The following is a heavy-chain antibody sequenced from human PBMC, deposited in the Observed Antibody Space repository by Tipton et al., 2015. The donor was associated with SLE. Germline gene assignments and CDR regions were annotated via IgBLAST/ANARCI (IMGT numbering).Heavy chain of an antibody. Sequence: TLSLTCTVSGGSISSISYSWTWIRQPAGKGLEWIGRPYTSGSTNHNPSLKSPVTISADTPKNQFSLKLSSVPAADTAVYYCARDHVDYSGGYWDWGQGTRVTVSS. CDR1: GGSISSISYS. CDR2: PYTSGST. V-gene: IGHV4-61*02. J-gene: IGHJ4*02. CDR3: ARDHVDYSGGYWD. D-gene: IGHD1-26*01.